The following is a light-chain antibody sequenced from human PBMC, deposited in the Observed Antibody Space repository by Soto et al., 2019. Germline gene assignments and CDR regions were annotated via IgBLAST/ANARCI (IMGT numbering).Light chain of an antibody. CDR1: SSTIGSNN. CDR3: STWDDSLSSVL. CDR2: END. J-gene: IGLJ2*01. V-gene: IGLV1-47*01. Sequence: QSVLTQPPSASGTPGQRVTVSCYGSSSTIGSNNVAWYKKLAGSAPKLLIYENDQRPSGVPDRFSGSKSGTSASLAISGLRPEDEATYYCSTWDDSLSSVLFGGGTKVTVL.